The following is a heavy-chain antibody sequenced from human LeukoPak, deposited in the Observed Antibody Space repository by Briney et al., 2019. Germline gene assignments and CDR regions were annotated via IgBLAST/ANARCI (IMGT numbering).Heavy chain of an antibody. Sequence: ASVKVSCKVSGYTLTELSMHWVRQAPGKGLEWMGGFDPEDGETIYAQKFQGRVTMTEDTSTDTAYMELSSLRSEDTAVYYCATDKGIVATYGMDVWGQGTTVTVSS. D-gene: IGHD5-12*01. CDR1: GYTLTELS. CDR3: ATDKGIVATYGMDV. V-gene: IGHV1-24*01. CDR2: FDPEDGET. J-gene: IGHJ6*02.